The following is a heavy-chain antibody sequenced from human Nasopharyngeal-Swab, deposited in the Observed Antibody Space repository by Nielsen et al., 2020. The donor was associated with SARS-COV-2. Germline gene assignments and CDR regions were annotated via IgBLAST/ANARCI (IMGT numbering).Heavy chain of an antibody. J-gene: IGHJ4*02. Sequence: ASVKVSCKASGYTFTSNVLHWVRPAPGQGPEYIGWISTKTGAPTYAQAFTGRFVISLDASVSTTYLQISSLKADDTAVYYCARENQEYANIWIDYWGQGTQVTVSS. V-gene: IGHV7-4-1*02. D-gene: IGHD1-1*01. CDR3: ARENQEYANIWIDY. CDR1: GYTFTSNV. CDR2: ISTKTGAP.